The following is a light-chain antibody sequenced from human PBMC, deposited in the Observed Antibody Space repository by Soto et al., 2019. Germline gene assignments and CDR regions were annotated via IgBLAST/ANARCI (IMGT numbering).Light chain of an antibody. V-gene: IGLV2-8*01. CDR2: EVT. Sequence: QSALTQPPSASGSPGQSVTISCTGTSSDVGAYKYVSWYQQYPGKAPKLMIYEVTKRPSGVPDRFSGSKSGTTASLTVSGLEAEDAADYYCTSYVGNDIWVFGGGTKLTVL. CDR3: TSYVGNDIWV. J-gene: IGLJ3*02. CDR1: SSDVGAYKY.